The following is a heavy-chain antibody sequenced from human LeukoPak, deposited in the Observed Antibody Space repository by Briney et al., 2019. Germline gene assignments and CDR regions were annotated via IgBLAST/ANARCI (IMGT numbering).Heavy chain of an antibody. Sequence: GSLRLSCAASGFTFSNYWMSWVRQAPGKGLEWVANIKQDGSEKYYVDSVKGRFTISRDNAKNSLYVQMNSLRAEDTAVYYCARLRGLYSDTNRYQTALDCWGQGTLVTVSS. D-gene: IGHD1-26*01. V-gene: IGHV3-7*01. CDR3: ARLRGLYSDTNRYQTALDC. CDR1: GFTFSNYW. J-gene: IGHJ4*02. CDR2: IKQDGSEK.